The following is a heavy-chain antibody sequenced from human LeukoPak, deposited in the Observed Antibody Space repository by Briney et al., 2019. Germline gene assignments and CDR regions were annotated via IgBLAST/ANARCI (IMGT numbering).Heavy chain of an antibody. CDR2: TYYRSKWYY. Sequence: SQTLSLTCAIFGDSVSSNSGGWNWIRQSPSRGLEWLGRTYYRSKWYYDDALSVKDRVIINPDTTRNQFSLQLKSVTPEDTAVYYCARERGYSGYDSSEHNYFDYWGQGTLVTVSS. V-gene: IGHV6-1*01. CDR3: ARERGYSGYDSSEHNYFDY. CDR1: GDSVSSNSGG. J-gene: IGHJ4*02. D-gene: IGHD5-12*01.